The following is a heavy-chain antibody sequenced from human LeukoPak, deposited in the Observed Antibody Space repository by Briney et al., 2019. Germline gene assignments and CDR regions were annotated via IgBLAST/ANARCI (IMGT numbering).Heavy chain of an antibody. J-gene: IGHJ4*02. D-gene: IGHD2-2*03. CDR3: ARGHRGYCSSTSCYRYFDY. CDR1: GGSISSGGYS. V-gene: IGHV4-30-2*01. CDR2: ICHSGST. Sequence: PSQTLSLTCAVSGGSISSGGYSWSWIRQPPGKGLEWIGYICHSGSTYYNPSLKSRVTISVDRSKNQFSLKLSSVTAADTAVYYCARGHRGYCSSTSCYRYFDYWGQGTLVTVSS.